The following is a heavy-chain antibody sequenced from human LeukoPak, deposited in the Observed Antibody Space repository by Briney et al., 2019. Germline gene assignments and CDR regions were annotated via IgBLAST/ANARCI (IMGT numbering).Heavy chain of an antibody. CDR2: INHSGST. CDR3: ARQVRYSSGWFNWFDP. D-gene: IGHD6-19*01. Sequence: SQTLSLTCTVSGGSISSGSYYWSWVRQPPGKGLEWIGEINHSGSTNYNPSLKSRVTISVDTSKNQFSLKLSSVTAADTAVYYCARQVRYSSGWFNWFDPWGQGTLVTVSS. J-gene: IGHJ5*02. V-gene: IGHV4-39*01. CDR1: GGSISSGSYY.